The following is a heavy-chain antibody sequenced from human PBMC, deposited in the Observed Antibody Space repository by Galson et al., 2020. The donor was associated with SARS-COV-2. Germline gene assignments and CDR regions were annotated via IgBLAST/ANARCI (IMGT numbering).Heavy chain of an antibody. D-gene: IGHD3-22*01. CDR1: GFTFSSYG. V-gene: IGHV3-33*06. J-gene: IGHJ4*02. CDR2: IWYDGSNK. CDR3: AKDSDSGHYYDSSGYYSF. Sequence: GGSLRLSCAASGFTFSSYGMHWVRQAPGKGLEWVAVIWYDGSNKYYADSVKGRFTISRDNSKNTLYLQMNSLRAEDTAVYYCAKDSDSGHYYDSSGYYSFWGQGTLVTVSS.